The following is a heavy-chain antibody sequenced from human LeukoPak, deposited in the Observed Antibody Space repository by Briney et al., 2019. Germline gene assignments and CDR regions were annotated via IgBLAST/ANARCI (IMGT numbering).Heavy chain of an antibody. CDR1: VYTFTGYY. CDR3: ARDASRYESIHYYYYVDV. CDR2: INPNSGGT. V-gene: IGHV1-2*02. Sequence: ASVKVSCKASVYTFTGYYMHWVRQAPGQGLEWMGWINPNSGGTNYAQKFQGRVTMTRDTSITTAYMELSRLRSDDTAVYYCARDASRYESIHYYYYVDVWGKGTTVTISS. J-gene: IGHJ6*03. D-gene: IGHD2-21*01.